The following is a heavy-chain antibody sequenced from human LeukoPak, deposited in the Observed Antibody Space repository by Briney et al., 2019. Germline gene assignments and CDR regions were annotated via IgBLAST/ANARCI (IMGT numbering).Heavy chain of an antibody. CDR2: INHSEST. V-gene: IGHV4-34*01. CDR1: GGSFSVYY. J-gene: IGHJ3*02. CDR3: ARSRAFDI. Sequence: SETLSLTCAVYGGSFSVYYWSWIRQSPGKGLEWTGEINHSESTNYNPSLESRVTISVDTSKNQFSLKLSSVTAADTAVYYCARSRAFDIWGQGTMVTVSS.